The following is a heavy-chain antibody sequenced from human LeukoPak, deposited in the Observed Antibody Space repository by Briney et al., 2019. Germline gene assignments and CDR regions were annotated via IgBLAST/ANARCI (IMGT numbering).Heavy chain of an antibody. CDR3: ARAMDRGCMDV. CDR2: IWYDGSNK. CDR1: GITFSSFG. V-gene: IGHV3-33*01. J-gene: IGHJ6*02. D-gene: IGHD3-10*01. Sequence: GRSLRLSCAAPGITFSSFGMHWLRQAPGKGLEWVAFIWYDGSNKYYADSVKGRFTISRDNSKDTLYLQMNSLRAEDTAVYYCARAMDRGCMDVWGQGTTVIVTS.